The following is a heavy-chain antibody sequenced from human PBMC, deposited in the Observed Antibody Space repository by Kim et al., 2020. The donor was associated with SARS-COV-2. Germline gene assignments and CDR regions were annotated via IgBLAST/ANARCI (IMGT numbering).Heavy chain of an antibody. D-gene: IGHD3-10*01. V-gene: IGHV3-23*01. J-gene: IGHJ4*02. Sequence: YAAAVQGRFTISRDNSKNTLYLQMNSLRAEDTAVYYCAKGGSSGGRWFDYWGQGALVTVSS. CDR3: AKGGSSGGRWFDY.